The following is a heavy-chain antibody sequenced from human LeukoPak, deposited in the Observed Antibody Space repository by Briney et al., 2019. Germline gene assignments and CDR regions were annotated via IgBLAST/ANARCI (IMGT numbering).Heavy chain of an antibody. CDR2: IHYSGST. Sequence: SETLSLTCTVSGGSISSSSYYWGWIRQPPGKGLEWIGSIHYSGSTYYNPSLKGRVTISVDTSKNQFSLKLSSVTAADTAVYFCARRLGRDYGGNSVHAFDIWGQGTMVTVSS. CDR3: ARRLGRDYGGNSVHAFDI. J-gene: IGHJ3*02. CDR1: GGSISSSSYY. D-gene: IGHD4-23*01. V-gene: IGHV4-39*01.